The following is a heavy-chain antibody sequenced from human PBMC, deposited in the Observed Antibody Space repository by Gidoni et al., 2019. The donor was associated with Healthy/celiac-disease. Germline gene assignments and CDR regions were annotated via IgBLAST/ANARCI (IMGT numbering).Heavy chain of an antibody. CDR1: GFTFSSYW. Sequence: EVQLVESGGGLVQPGGSLRLSCAASGFTFSSYWMSWVRQAPGKGLEWVANIKQDGSEKYYVDSVKGRFTISRDNDKNSLYLQMNSLRAEDTAVYYCARVGDIVVVPAAIGWFDPWGQGTLVTVSS. CDR2: IKQDGSEK. CDR3: ARVGDIVVVPAAIGWFDP. J-gene: IGHJ5*02. V-gene: IGHV3-7*01. D-gene: IGHD2-2*01.